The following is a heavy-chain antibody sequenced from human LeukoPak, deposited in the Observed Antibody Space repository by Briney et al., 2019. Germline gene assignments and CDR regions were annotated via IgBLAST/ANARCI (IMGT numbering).Heavy chain of an antibody. CDR3: AREKAGTYYDF. D-gene: IGHD3-3*01. J-gene: IGHJ1*01. V-gene: IGHV4-34*01. Sequence: SETLSLTCAVYGGSFSGYYWSWIRQPPGKGLEWIGEINHNGSTNYNPSLKSRVTISVDTSKNQFSLKLSSVTAADTAVYYCAREKAGTYYDFWGQGTLVIVSS. CDR1: GGSFSGYY. CDR2: INHNGST.